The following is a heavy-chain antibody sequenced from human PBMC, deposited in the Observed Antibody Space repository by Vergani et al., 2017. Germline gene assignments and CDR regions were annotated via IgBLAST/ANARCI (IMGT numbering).Heavy chain of an antibody. CDR3: ALNVIAGCNSNFDY. CDR2: IWYDGSNK. CDR1: GFTFSSYG. D-gene: IGHD6-13*01. Sequence: QVQLVESGGGVVQPGRSLRLSCAASGFTFSSYGMHWVRQAPGKGLEWVAVIWYDGSNKYDADSVTGRFTISRDNSKNTLYLQMNSRRAEDTAVYYCALNVIAGCNSNFDYWGQGTLVTVSS. J-gene: IGHJ4*02. V-gene: IGHV3-33*01.